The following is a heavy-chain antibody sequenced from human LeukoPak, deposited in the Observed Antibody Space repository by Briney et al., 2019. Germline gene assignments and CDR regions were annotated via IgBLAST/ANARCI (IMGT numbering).Heavy chain of an antibody. CDR3: ARHQHYGMDV. CDR1: GFTLSDYY. Sequence: GGSLRLSCAASGFTLSDYYMSWLRQAPGRGLEWDSYISSSGSPISYADSVKGRSTISRDNTKNSLYLQMNSLRAEHTAVYYCARHQHYGMDVWGQGTTVTVSS. V-gene: IGHV3-11*01. J-gene: IGHJ6*02. CDR2: ISSSGSPI.